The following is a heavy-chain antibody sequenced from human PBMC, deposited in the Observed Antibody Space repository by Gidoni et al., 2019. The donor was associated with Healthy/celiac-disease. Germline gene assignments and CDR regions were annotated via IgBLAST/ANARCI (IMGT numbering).Heavy chain of an antibody. CDR2: ISGSGGST. Sequence: EVQLLEYGGGLVQPGGSLRLSCAASGFTFSSYAISWVRQAPGKGLEWFSAISGSGGSTYYADSVKGRFTISRDNSKNTLYLQMNSLRAEDTAVYYCAKATEYYSGSYYHVGYYMDVWGKGTTVTVSS. CDR3: AKATEYYSGSYYHVGYYMDV. D-gene: IGHD1-26*01. V-gene: IGHV3-23*01. CDR1: GFTFSSYA. J-gene: IGHJ6*03.